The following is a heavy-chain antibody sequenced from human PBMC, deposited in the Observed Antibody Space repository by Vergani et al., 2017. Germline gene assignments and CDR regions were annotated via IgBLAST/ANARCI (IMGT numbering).Heavy chain of an antibody. J-gene: IGHJ4*02. CDR3: AREGARDGYKDYFDY. CDR1: GFTFSSYG. CDR2: IWDDGSNK. Sequence: QVQLVESGGGVVQPGRSLRLSCAASGFTFSSYGMHWVRQAPGKGLEWVAVIWDDGSNKYYADSVKGRFTISRDNSKNTLYLQMNSLRAEDTAVYYCAREGARDGYKDYFDYWGQGTLVTVSS. D-gene: IGHD5-24*01. V-gene: IGHV3-33*01.